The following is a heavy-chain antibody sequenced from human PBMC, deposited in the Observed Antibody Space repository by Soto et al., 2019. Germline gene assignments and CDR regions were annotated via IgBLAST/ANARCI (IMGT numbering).Heavy chain of an antibody. CDR3: ARDDVLCECGRCSGVPLYV. Sequence: EVHLVESGGGLVQPGGSLRLSCAASGFTVSSKYMSWVRQAPGKGLDWFSLIQSCGPTYYADSVNGRFTISRDTSENTLHLQVDSLRAEDTAVYYFARDDVLCECGRCSGVPLYVLGKGNTVPFSS. CDR1: GFTVSSKY. D-gene: IGHD2-15*01. J-gene: IGHJ6*04. V-gene: IGHV3-66*01. CDR2: IQSCGPT.